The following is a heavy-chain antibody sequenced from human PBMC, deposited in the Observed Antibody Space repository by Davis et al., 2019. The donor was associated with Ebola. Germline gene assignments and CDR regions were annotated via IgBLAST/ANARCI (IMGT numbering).Heavy chain of an antibody. D-gene: IGHD5-24*01. CDR3: ARDDGYNFDYCYFGMDV. J-gene: IGHJ6*02. CDR2: INQDGSEQ. Sequence: GESLKISCAASGLTFTNAWMSWVRQAPGKGLEWVANINQDGSEQYFVDSVKGRFTISRDNAKNSLYLQMNSLRAEDTAVYFCARDDGYNFDYCYFGMDVWGQGTTVTVSS. V-gene: IGHV3-7*01. CDR1: GLTFTNAW.